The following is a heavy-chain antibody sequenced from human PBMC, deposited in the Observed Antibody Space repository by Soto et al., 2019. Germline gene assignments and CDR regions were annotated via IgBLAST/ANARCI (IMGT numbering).Heavy chain of an antibody. CDR2: IWHDGTRK. D-gene: IGHD3-10*01. CDR3: ARDRSSSYSYAMDL. Sequence: QVHLVESWGGVVQPGGSLTLSCSVSDFAFRLHGIHWVRHTPGKGLEWVAMIWHDGTRKYFRDSVRGRFTISRDSAKNKVYLQMNNLRGDDSALYFCARDRSSSYSYAMDLWGQGTTVTVSS. CDR1: DFAFRLHG. V-gene: IGHV3-33*01. J-gene: IGHJ6*02.